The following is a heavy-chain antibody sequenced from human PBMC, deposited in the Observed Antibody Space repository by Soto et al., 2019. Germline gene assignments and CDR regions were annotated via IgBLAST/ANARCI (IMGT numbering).Heavy chain of an antibody. D-gene: IGHD4-17*01. J-gene: IGHJ5*02. Sequence: GAPVEATCKASGGAFGSYSRSWVGQAPGQGLEWMGWISAYNVNTNYAQKLQGRVTMTTDTSTSTAYMELRSLRSDDTAVYYCARVYWNGDYVDWFDPWGQGTLVTVSS. CDR1: GGAFGSYS. V-gene: IGHV1-18*01. CDR2: ISAYNVNT. CDR3: ARVYWNGDYVDWFDP.